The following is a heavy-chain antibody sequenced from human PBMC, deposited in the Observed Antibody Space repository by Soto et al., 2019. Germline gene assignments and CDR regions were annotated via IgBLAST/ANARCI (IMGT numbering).Heavy chain of an antibody. CDR1: GYTFTSYG. J-gene: IGHJ6*02. CDR2: ISAYNGNT. CDR3: ARRGYYYYYGMDV. V-gene: IGHV1-18*01. Sequence: ASVKVSCKASGYTFTSYGISWVRQAPGQVLEWMGWISAYNGNTNYAQKLQGRVTMTTDTSTSTAYMELRSLRSDDTAVYYCARRGYYYYYGMDVWGQGTTVTVSS.